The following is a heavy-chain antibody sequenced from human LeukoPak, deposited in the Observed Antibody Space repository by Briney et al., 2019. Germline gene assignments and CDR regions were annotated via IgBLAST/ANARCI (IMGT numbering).Heavy chain of an antibody. Sequence: PGGSLRLSCAASGFTSGIYATSWVRQAPGKGLEWVSAFSGGGDSFYADSVKGRFTISRDNSKNTLYLQMNSLRAEDTAVYYCAKDRSTGWFDPWGQGTLVTVSS. D-gene: IGHD3-16*02. V-gene: IGHV3-23*01. CDR3: AKDRSTGWFDP. CDR1: GFTSGIYA. J-gene: IGHJ5*02. CDR2: FSGGGDS.